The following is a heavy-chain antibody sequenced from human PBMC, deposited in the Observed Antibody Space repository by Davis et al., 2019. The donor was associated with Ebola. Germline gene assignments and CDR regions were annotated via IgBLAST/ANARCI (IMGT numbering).Heavy chain of an antibody. D-gene: IGHD6-13*01. CDR1: GYTFTSYG. CDR2: ISAYNGNT. CDR3: ARDGPYSSSWYFDY. J-gene: IGHJ4*02. Sequence: ASVKVSCKASGYTFTSYGISWVRQAPGQGLEWMGWISAYNGNTNYAQKLQGRVTMTTDHSTSPAYMELRSLRSDDTAVYYCARDGPYSSSWYFDYWGQGTLVTVSS. V-gene: IGHV1-18*01.